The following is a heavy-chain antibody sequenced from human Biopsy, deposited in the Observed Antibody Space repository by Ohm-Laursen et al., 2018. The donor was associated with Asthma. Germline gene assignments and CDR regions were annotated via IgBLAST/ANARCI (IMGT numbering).Heavy chain of an antibody. J-gene: IGHJ3*02. CDR2: ISKDASTQ. D-gene: IGHD1-1*01. CDR1: GFSFSNFA. V-gene: IGHV3-30*01. CDR3: VRDGTDDAFDI. Sequence: SLRLSCAASGFSFSNFAIHWVRQAPGKGLEWVGVISKDASTQDYADSVKGRFTMARDNSKNTLDLQMNSLREEDTAVYYCVRDGTDDAFDIGGQGTVVSVSS.